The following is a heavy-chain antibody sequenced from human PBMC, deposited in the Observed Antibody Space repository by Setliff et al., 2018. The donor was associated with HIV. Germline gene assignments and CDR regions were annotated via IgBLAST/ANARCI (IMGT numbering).Heavy chain of an antibody. J-gene: IGHJ5*02. CDR1: GASITSGIYY. V-gene: IGHV4-61*02. Sequence: SETLSLTCSVSGASITSGIYYWAWIRQPAGKGLEFIGRVYFSGSTNYNPSLKSRVTISLDTSKNRFFLNLRSVTAADTAVYYCARGFGSLDPWGKGTLVTVSS. D-gene: IGHD1-26*01. CDR3: ARGFGSLDP. CDR2: VYFSGST.